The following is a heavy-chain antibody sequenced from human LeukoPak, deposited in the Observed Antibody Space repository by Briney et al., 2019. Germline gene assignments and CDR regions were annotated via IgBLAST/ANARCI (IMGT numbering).Heavy chain of an antibody. CDR3: ARETRGLYDYYGSGSYIYADAFDI. V-gene: IGHV1-18*01. CDR1: GYTFTNYG. Sequence: ASVKVSCKASGYTFTNYGISWVRQAPGQGLEWMGWISAYNGNTNYAQKLQGRVTMTTDTSTSTAYMELRRLRSDDTAVYYCARETRGLYDYYGSGSYIYADAFDIWGQGTMVTVSS. CDR2: ISAYNGNT. D-gene: IGHD3-10*01. J-gene: IGHJ3*02.